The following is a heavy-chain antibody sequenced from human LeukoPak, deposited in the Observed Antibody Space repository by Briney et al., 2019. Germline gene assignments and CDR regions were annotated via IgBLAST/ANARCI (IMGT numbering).Heavy chain of an antibody. Sequence: SETLSLTCTVSGGSISSYYWSWVRQPAGKGLEWIGRIYTSGSTNYNPSLKSRVTMSVDTSKNQFSLKLSSVTAADTAVYYCAREGGSGSGLDAFDIWGQGTMVTVSS. D-gene: IGHD3-10*01. CDR3: AREGGSGSGLDAFDI. V-gene: IGHV4-4*07. J-gene: IGHJ3*02. CDR1: GGSISSYY. CDR2: IYTSGST.